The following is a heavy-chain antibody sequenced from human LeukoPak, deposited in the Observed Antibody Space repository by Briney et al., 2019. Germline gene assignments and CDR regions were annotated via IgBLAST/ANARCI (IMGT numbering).Heavy chain of an antibody. CDR1: GYTFTGYY. Sequence: ASVNVSCRASGYTFTGYYIHWVRQALGQGLKWMGWMNPNSGGTHYAQNFQGRVTMTRDTSTRTAYMELSRLRSDDTAVYYCARDYGDYTLDYWGQGTLVTVSP. CDR3: ARDYGDYTLDY. J-gene: IGHJ4*02. CDR2: MNPNSGGT. D-gene: IGHD4-17*01. V-gene: IGHV1-2*02.